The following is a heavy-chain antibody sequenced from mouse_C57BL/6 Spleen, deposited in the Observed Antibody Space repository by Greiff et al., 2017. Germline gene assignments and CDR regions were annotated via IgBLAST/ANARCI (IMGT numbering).Heavy chain of an antibody. CDR1: GFSLTSYG. Sequence: QVQLQQSGPGLVQPSQSLSITCTVSGFSLTSYGVHWVRQSPGKGLEWLGVIWSGGSTDYNAAFISRLSISKDNSKSQVFYKMNRQQADDTAIYYCGREGDVAWFAYWGQGTLVTVSA. CDR2: IWSGGST. V-gene: IGHV2-2*01. CDR3: GREGDVAWFAY. J-gene: IGHJ3*01.